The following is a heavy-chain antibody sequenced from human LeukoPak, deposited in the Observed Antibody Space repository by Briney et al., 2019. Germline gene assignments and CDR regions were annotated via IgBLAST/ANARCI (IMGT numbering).Heavy chain of an antibody. CDR2: IYYSGST. D-gene: IGHD1-14*01. CDR1: GGSISSYY. Sequence: SETLSLTCTVSGGSISSYYWSWIRQPPGKGLEWIGYIYYSGSTNYNPSLKSRVTISVDTSKNQFSLKLSSVTAADTAVYYCARTVVRKITAFDYWGQGTLVTVSS. J-gene: IGHJ4*02. V-gene: IGHV4-59*12. CDR3: ARTVVRKITAFDY.